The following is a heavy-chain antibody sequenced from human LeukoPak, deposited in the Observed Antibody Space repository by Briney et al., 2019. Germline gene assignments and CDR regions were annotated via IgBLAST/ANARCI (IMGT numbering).Heavy chain of an antibody. CDR2: ISSSSSYI. J-gene: IGHJ4*02. Sequence: GGSLRLSCAASGFTFSSYSMNWVRQAPGKGLEWVSSISSSSSYIYYADSVKGRFTISRDNAKNSLYLQMNRLRAEDTAVYYCARDLSRGYCSGGSCYAPPGGDYWGQGTLVTVSS. V-gene: IGHV3-21*01. CDR1: GFTFSSYS. CDR3: ARDLSRGYCSGGSCYAPPGGDY. D-gene: IGHD2-15*01.